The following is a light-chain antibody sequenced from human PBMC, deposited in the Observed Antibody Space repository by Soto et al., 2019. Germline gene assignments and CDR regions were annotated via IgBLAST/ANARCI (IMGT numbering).Light chain of an antibody. V-gene: IGKV3-20*01. CDR2: EAS. J-gene: IGKJ2*01. CDR3: QQSASSPHT. Sequence: ELVLTQSPGTLSLSPGERVALSCRASQSVRGNYLAWYQQKPGQAPRLVIYEASRRAPGIPDRFSGSGSGTDFILTINKLEPEDLALYFCQQSASSPHTFGQGTKLEMK. CDR1: QSVRGNY.